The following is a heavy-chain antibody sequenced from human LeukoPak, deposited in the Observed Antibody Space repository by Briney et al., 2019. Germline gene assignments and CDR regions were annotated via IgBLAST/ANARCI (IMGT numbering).Heavy chain of an antibody. CDR1: GGSISSSNYY. J-gene: IGHJ6*03. V-gene: IGHV4-39*01. CDR3: ARHAHSGGFYTTSYYYYYMDV. Sequence: PSETLSLTCTVSGGSISSSNYYWGWIRQPPGKGLEWIGSIYYGGSTYSNPSLKSRVTISVDTSKNQFSLKLTSVSAADTAVFFCARHAHSGGFYTTSYYYYYMDVWGKGTTVTVSS. CDR2: IYYGGST. D-gene: IGHD3-10*01.